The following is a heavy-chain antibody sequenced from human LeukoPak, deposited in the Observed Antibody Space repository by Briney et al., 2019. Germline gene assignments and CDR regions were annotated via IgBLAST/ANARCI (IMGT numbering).Heavy chain of an antibody. J-gene: IGHJ4*02. D-gene: IGHD2-2*01. CDR2: ISSGGGSA. Sequence: GGSLRLSCAAYGFTFSSSDMSWVRQAPGKGLEWVSGISSGGGSAYYADSVKGRFTISRDKFKSTLYLQMNSLRAEDTAIYYCAKTYCSSASCYHFDYWGQGTLVTVSS. CDR1: GFTFSSSD. V-gene: IGHV3-23*01. CDR3: AKTYCSSASCYHFDY.